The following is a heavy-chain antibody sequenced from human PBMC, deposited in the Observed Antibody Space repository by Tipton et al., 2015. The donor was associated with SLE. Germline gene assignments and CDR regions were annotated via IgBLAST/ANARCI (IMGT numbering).Heavy chain of an antibody. V-gene: IGHV4-39*07. Sequence: TLSLTCIVSGDSISSSSYYWGWIRQPPGKGLEWVRTVYYTGNTFYNPSLKNRVTILVDTSKNQFSLKLSSVTAADTAVYYCARDEYRYDGTGYHLLGHFDYWGQGTLVTVSS. J-gene: IGHJ4*02. D-gene: IGHD3-22*01. CDR3: ARDEYRYDGTGYHLLGHFDY. CDR1: GDSISSSSYY. CDR2: VYYTGNT.